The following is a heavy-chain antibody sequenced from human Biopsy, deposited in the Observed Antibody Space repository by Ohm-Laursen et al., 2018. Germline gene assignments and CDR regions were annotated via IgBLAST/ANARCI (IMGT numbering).Heavy chain of an antibody. D-gene: IGHD3-22*01. CDR2: VYYTGST. J-gene: IGHJ2*01. V-gene: IGHV4-59*01. CDR3: ARDRGYYSDRTVPGYFDL. Sequence: GTLSLTCSVSGGSISSYYWSWIRQPPGKGLQWIGYVYYTGSTDYNPSLQSRVTISVDTSKNHFSLRLRSVTPADTAIYYCARDRGYYSDRTVPGYFDLWGRGTLVTVSS. CDR1: GGSISSYY.